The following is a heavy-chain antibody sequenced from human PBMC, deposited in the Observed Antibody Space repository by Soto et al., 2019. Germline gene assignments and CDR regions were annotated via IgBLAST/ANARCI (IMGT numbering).Heavy chain of an antibody. Sequence: PSQTLSLTCAISGDSVSSNSAAWNWIRQSPSRGLEWLGRTYYRSKWYNDYAVSVKSRITINPDTSKNQFSLQLNSVTPEDTAVYYCARDQGYCSGGSCFRLDVWGQGTTVTVSS. CDR3: ARDQGYCSGGSCFRLDV. J-gene: IGHJ6*02. CDR1: GDSVSSNSAA. V-gene: IGHV6-1*01. D-gene: IGHD2-15*01. CDR2: TYYRSKWYN.